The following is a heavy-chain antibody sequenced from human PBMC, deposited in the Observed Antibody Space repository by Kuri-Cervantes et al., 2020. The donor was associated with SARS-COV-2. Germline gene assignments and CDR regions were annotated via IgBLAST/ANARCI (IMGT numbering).Heavy chain of an antibody. V-gene: IGHV3-7*03. J-gene: IGHJ4*02. CDR2: IKQDGSEK. Sequence: GGSLRLSCAASGFTFSSYWMSWVRQAPGKGLEWVANIKQDGSEKYYVDSVKGRFTISRDNAKNSLYLQMNSLRAEDTAVYYCARGGIVGAMPFDSWGQGTLVTVSS. D-gene: IGHD1-26*01. CDR1: GFTFSSYW. CDR3: ARGGIVGAMPFDS.